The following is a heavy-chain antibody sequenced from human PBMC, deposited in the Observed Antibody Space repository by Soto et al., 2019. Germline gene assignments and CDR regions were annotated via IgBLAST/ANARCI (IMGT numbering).Heavy chain of an antibody. D-gene: IGHD6-19*01. J-gene: IGHJ4*02. V-gene: IGHV1-24*01. CDR3: TKESSGRPYYFEN. CDR2: FDPEDGET. Sequence: GASVKVSCKVSGYTLTELSMHWVRQAPGKGLEWMGGFDPEDGETIYAQKFQGRVTMTEDTSTDTAYMELSSLRDEDTALYFCTKESSGRPYYFENWGQGTLVTVSS. CDR1: GYTLTELS.